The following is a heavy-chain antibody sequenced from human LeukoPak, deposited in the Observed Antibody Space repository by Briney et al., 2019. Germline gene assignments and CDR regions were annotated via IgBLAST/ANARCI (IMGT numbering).Heavy chain of an antibody. V-gene: IGHV5-51*01. Sequence: GESLKISCKGSGYSFTSYWIGWVRQMPGKGLEWMGIIYPGDSDTRYSPSFEGQVTISADRSISTAYLQWSTLKASDTAIYYCARFAPYSYGFDPWGQGTQVSVSS. CDR1: GYSFTSYW. CDR2: IYPGDSDT. CDR3: ARFAPYSYGFDP. J-gene: IGHJ5*02. D-gene: IGHD5-18*01.